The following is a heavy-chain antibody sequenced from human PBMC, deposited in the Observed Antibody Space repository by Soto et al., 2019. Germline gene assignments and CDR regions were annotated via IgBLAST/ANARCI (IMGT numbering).Heavy chain of an antibody. CDR1: GYAFTSYG. CDR3: ATVGVGATSPALFDY. V-gene: IGHV1-18*01. CDR2: ISAYNGNT. Sequence: ASVKVSCKASGYAFTSYGISWVRQAPGQGLEWMGWISAYNGNTNYAQKLQGRVTMTTDTSTSTAYMELRSLRSDDTAVYYCATVGVGATSPALFDYWGQGTLVTVSS. J-gene: IGHJ4*02. D-gene: IGHD1-26*01.